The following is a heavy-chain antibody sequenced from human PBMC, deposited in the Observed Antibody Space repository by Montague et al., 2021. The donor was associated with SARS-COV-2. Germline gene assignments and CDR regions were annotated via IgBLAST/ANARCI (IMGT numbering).Heavy chain of an antibody. CDR3: ARNRLSVLDF. CDR1: GFSLTTPGVS. Sequence: PELVKPTQTLTLTCSFSGFSLTTPGVSVGWIRQPPGRALEWLALXDWTHDQYYSRSLGTRLTISPGTSKSQVVLTLTNVDTVDTATYYCARNRLSVLDFWGQGTLVTVSS. V-gene: IGHV2-70*01. J-gene: IGHJ4*02. D-gene: IGHD2/OR15-2a*01. CDR2: XDWTHDQ.